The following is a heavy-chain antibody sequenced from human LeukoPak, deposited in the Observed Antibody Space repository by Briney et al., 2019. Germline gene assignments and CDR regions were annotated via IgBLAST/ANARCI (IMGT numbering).Heavy chain of an antibody. Sequence: GGSLRLSCAAYGFTFSSYWMSWVRQPPGKGLEWVASIKEDGGATYYADSVRGRFAISRDNAKNSLYLQMDSLRVDDTAVYYCARVANWDLDYWGQGTRVTVSS. V-gene: IGHV3-7*05. CDR2: IKEDGGAT. J-gene: IGHJ4*02. CDR3: ARVANWDLDY. D-gene: IGHD1-1*01. CDR1: GFTFSSYW.